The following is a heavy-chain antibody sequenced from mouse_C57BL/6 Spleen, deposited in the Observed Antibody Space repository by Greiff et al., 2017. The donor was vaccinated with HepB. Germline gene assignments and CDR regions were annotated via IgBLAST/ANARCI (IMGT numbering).Heavy chain of an antibody. D-gene: IGHD1-1*01. CDR1: GYTFTSYW. CDR2: IHPNSGST. CDR3: ARPPFITTVVGDYYAMDY. Sequence: VQLQQPGAELVKPGASVKLSCKASGYTFTSYWMHWVKQRPGQGLEWIGMIHPNSGSTNYNEKFKSKATLTVDKSSSTAYMQLSSLTSEDSAVYYCARPPFITTVVGDYYAMDYWGQGTSVTVSS. J-gene: IGHJ4*01. V-gene: IGHV1-64*01.